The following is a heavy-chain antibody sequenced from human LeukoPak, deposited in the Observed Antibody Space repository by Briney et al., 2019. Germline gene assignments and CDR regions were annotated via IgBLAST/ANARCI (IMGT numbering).Heavy chain of an antibody. D-gene: IGHD3-3*01. J-gene: IGHJ4*02. CDR3: ARATSYYDFWSGYSSPEEYYFDY. CDR2: IKQDGSEK. Sequence: GGSLRLSCAASGFTFSSYWMSWVRQAPGKGLEWVANIKQDGSEKYYVDSVKGRFTISRYNAKNSLYLQMNSLRAEDTAVYYCARATSYYDFWSGYSSPEEYYFDYWGQGTLVTVSS. V-gene: IGHV3-7*01. CDR1: GFTFSSYW.